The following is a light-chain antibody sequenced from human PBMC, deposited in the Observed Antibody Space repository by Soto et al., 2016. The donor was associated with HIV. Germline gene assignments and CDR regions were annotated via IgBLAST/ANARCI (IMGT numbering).Light chain of an antibody. Sequence: DIQMTQSPSSVSASVGDRVTISCQASHYITTWVAWYQQRPGKAPNLLIYAASRLLSGVPSRFSGSGSGTDFTLTISSLQPEDSATYYCQQANSFPYTFGQGTKLEIK. J-gene: IGKJ2*01. V-gene: IGKV1-12*02. CDR1: HYITTW. CDR3: QQANSFPYT. CDR2: AAS.